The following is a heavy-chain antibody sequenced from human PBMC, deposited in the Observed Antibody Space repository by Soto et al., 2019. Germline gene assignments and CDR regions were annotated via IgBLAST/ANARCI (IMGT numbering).Heavy chain of an antibody. D-gene: IGHD3-3*01. V-gene: IGHV1-18*01. CDR3: ARSSGGNFGIIIEGSNWFDP. CDR1: GYTFISYG. J-gene: IGHJ5*02. Sequence: ASVKVSCKGSGYTFISYGITWVRQAPGQGLEWMGWISAYNGNTNYAQKFQGRITMTRDTSRSTVYMELSSLRSDDTAIYYCARSSGGNFGIIIEGSNWFDPWGQGTLVTVSS. CDR2: ISAYNGNT.